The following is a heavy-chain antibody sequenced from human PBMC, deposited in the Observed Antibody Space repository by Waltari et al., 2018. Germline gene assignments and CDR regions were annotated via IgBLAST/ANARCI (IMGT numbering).Heavy chain of an antibody. D-gene: IGHD1-26*01. CDR3: ARDRIVGATKFDY. Sequence: EVQPVESGGGLVQPGGSLTLSCADSGVTFSSYSMHWVRQAPGKGLEWVSYISSSSSTIYYAGSVKGRFTISRDNAKNALYLQMNSLRAEDTAVYYCARDRIVGATKFDYWGQGTLVTVSS. V-gene: IGHV3-48*04. CDR1: GVTFSSYS. J-gene: IGHJ4*02. CDR2: ISSSSSTI.